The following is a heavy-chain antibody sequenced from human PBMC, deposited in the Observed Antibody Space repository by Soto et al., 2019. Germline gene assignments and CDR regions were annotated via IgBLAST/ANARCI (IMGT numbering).Heavy chain of an antibody. V-gene: IGHV3-7*01. CDR3: ARDPVCSGGSCYDY. D-gene: IGHD2-15*01. J-gene: IGHJ4*02. Sequence: GGSLRLSCAASGFTFSRCWMTWVRQAPGKGLEWVANIKQDGSEIYYVDSVKGRFTISRDNAENSLYLQMNSLRAEDTAVYYCARDPVCSGGSCYDYWGQGTLVTVSS. CDR1: GFTFSRCW. CDR2: IKQDGSEI.